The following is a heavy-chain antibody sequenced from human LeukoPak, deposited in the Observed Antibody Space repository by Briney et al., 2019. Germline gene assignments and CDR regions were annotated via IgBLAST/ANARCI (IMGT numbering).Heavy chain of an antibody. CDR2: IKPDGSLI. CDR3: AKDSRYDFWSGYSNWFDP. CDR1: GFTFSSYW. D-gene: IGHD3-3*01. Sequence: PGGSLRLSCAASGFTFSSYWMTWVRQGPGKGLEWVANIKPDGSLIYYVDSVKGRFTISRDNAKNSLYLQMNSLRAEDTALYYCAKDSRYDFWSGYSNWFDPWGQGTLVTVSS. J-gene: IGHJ5*02. V-gene: IGHV3-7*03.